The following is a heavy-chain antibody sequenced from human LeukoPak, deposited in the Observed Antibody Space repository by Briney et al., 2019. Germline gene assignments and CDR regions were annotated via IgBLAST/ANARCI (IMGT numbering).Heavy chain of an antibody. V-gene: IGHV1-2*02. D-gene: IGHD5-12*01. Sequence: ASVKVSCKASGYTFTGYYMHWVRQAPGQGLEWMGWINPNSGGTNYAQKFQGRVTMTRDTSISTAYMELSRLRSDDTAVYYCATVHVDIVATSYYYYYMDVWGKGTTVTVSS. CDR3: ATVHVDIVATSYYYYYMDV. CDR1: GYTFTGYY. CDR2: INPNSGGT. J-gene: IGHJ6*03.